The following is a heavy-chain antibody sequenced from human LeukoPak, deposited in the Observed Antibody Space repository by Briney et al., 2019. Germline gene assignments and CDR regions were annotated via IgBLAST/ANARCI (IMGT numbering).Heavy chain of an antibody. V-gene: IGHV4-30-4*01. Sequence: SETLSLTCTVSGGSISSGDYSWSWIRQPPGKGLEWIGYIYYSGSTYYNPSLKSRVTISVDTSKNQFSLKLSSVTAADTAVYYCARNNDILTGLDYWGQGTLVTVSS. CDR2: IYYSGST. CDR1: GGSISSGDYS. D-gene: IGHD3-9*01. J-gene: IGHJ4*02. CDR3: ARNNDILTGLDY.